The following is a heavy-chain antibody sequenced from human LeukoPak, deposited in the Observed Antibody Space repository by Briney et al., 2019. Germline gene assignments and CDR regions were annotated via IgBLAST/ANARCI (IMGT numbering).Heavy chain of an antibody. CDR2: INPNSGGT. J-gene: IGHJ4*02. V-gene: IGHV1-2*02. CDR3: ARVGDYYDSSGYFDY. D-gene: IGHD3-22*01. CDR1: GGTFSSYA. Sequence: GASVKVSCKASGGTFSSYAISWVRQAPGQGLEWMGWINPNSGGTNYAQKFQGRVTMTRDTSISTAYMELSRLRSDDTAVYYCARVGDYYDSSGYFDYWGQGTLVTVSS.